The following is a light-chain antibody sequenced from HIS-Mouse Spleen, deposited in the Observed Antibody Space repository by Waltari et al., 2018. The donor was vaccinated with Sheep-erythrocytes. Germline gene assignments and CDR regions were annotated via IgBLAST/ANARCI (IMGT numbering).Light chain of an antibody. CDR2: QDS. CDR3: QAWDSSRV. V-gene: IGLV3-1*01. Sequence: SYELTQPPSVSVSPGQTASITCSGDKLGDKYACWYQQKPGQSPVLVIYQDSKRPSGIPERFSGSNSGNTATLTISGTQAMDEADHYCQAWDSSRVFGGGTKLTVL. CDR1: KLGDKY. J-gene: IGLJ2*01.